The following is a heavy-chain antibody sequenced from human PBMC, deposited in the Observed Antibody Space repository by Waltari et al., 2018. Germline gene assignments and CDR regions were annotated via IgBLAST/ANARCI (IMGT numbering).Heavy chain of an antibody. J-gene: IGHJ4*02. V-gene: IGHV1-2*02. CDR3: ARGGPYCSSTSCPSGDFDY. Sequence: QVQLVQSGAEVKKPGASVKVSCKASGSPFTGHYMPWVRQAPGQGLEGMGWINPNRGGTNYAQKFQGRVTMTRDTSISTAYMELSRLRSDDTAVYYCARGGPYCSSTSCPSGDFDYWGQGTLVTVSS. D-gene: IGHD2-2*01. CDR1: GSPFTGHY. CDR2: INPNRGGT.